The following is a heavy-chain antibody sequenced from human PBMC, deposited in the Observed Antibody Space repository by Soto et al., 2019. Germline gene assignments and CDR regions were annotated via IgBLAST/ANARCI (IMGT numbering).Heavy chain of an antibody. D-gene: IGHD2-15*01. CDR3: AHRRSYCSGGSCYYGLDY. V-gene: IGHV2-5*02. J-gene: IGHJ4*02. CDR1: GFSLSTRGVG. CDR2: TYWDDDK. Sequence: QITLKDSGPTLVKPTQTLTLTCTFSGFSLSTRGVGVGWIRQPPGKALEWLALTYWDDDKRYSPSLKSRLTITKDNSKNKGVLTMTNMDPLDTATYYCAHRRSYCSGGSCYYGLDYWGQGTLVTFSS.